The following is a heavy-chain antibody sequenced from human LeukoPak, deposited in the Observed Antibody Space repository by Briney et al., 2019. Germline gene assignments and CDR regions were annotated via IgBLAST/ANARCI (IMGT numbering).Heavy chain of an antibody. Sequence: GGSLRLSCVASGFTFSSDGMHWVRQAPGKGLEWVAFIRYDGSNKYYADSVKGRFTISRDNSKKTLYLQMNSLRAEDTAVYYCAKEGIVRDGYTLHFDYWGQGTLVTVSS. V-gene: IGHV3-30*02. J-gene: IGHJ4*02. D-gene: IGHD5-24*01. CDR1: GFTFSSDG. CDR3: AKEGIVRDGYTLHFDY. CDR2: IRYDGSNK.